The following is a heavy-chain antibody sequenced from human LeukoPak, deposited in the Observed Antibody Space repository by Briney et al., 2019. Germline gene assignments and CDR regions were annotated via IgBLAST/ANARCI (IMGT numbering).Heavy chain of an antibody. CDR3: ARVWVLAGLKGYYYYGMDV. CDR1: GGSISSYY. CDR2: IYYSGST. J-gene: IGHJ6*02. Sequence: SETLSLTCTVSGGSISSYYWSWIRQPPGKGLEWIGYIYYSGSTNYNPSLKSRVTISVDTSKNQFSLKLSSVTAADTAVYYCARVWVLAGLKGYYYYGMDVWAKGPRSPSP. D-gene: IGHD2-8*01. V-gene: IGHV4-59*08.